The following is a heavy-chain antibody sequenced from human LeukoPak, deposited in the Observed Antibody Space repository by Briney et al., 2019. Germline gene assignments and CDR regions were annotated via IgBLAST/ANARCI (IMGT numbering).Heavy chain of an antibody. V-gene: IGHV3-73*01. CDR1: GFTFSGSA. CDR3: AKTTHSQYDFWVD. CDR2: IRSKANSYAT. D-gene: IGHD3-3*01. Sequence: GGSLRLSCAASGFTFSGSAMHWVRQASGKGLEWVGRIRSKANSYATAYAASVKGRFTISRDDSKNTAYLQMNSLRAEDTAVYYCAKTTHSQYDFWVDWGQGTLVTVSS. J-gene: IGHJ4*02.